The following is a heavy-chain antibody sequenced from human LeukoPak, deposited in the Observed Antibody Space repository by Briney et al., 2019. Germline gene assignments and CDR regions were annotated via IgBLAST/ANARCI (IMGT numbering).Heavy chain of an antibody. CDR2: IYPGDSDT. V-gene: IGHV5-51*01. J-gene: IGHJ4*02. Sequence: GESLKISCKGSGYSFTSYWVGWVRQMPGKGLEWMGIIYPGDSDTRYSPSFQGQVTISADKSISTAYLQWSSLKASDTAMYYCARHAPYSSSWRTRDYWGQGTLVTVSS. D-gene: IGHD6-13*01. CDR1: GYSFTSYW. CDR3: ARHAPYSSSWRTRDY.